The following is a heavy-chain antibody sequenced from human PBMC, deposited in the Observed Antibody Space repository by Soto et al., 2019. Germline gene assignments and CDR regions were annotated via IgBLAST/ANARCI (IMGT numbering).Heavy chain of an antibody. CDR2: VRRDGRDE. CDR3: ASLDSMAAARGY. V-gene: IGHV3-7*03. J-gene: IGHJ4*02. Sequence: GGSLRLSCAASGFSVTNYWISWVRQAPGKGLEWVANVRRDGRDEYYADSVRGRFTISRDNAKNSVYLQMDSLRAEDTAVYYCASLDSMAAARGYWGQGTQVTV. CDR1: GFSVTNYW. D-gene: IGHD6-6*01.